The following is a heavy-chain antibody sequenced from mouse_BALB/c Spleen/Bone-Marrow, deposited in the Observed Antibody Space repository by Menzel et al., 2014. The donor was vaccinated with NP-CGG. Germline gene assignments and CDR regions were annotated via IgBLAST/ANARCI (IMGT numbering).Heavy chain of an antibody. J-gene: IGHJ4*01. Sequence: VKVEESGPGLVAPSQSLSISCTISGFSLTSYGVHWVRQPPGKGLEWLGVIWSDGSTTDKSVLKTRLSIIKANSKSRIFLKMNSLQTDDPAMYYCARRGSFYAMDYWGQGTSVTVSS. V-gene: IGHV2-6-1*01. CDR1: GFSLTSYG. CDR2: IWSDGST. CDR3: ARRGSFYAMDY.